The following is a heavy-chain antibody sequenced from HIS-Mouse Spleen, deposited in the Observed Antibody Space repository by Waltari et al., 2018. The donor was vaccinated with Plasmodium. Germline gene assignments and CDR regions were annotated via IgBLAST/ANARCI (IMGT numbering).Heavy chain of an antibody. CDR3: ARHKKRGQLVRGYFDY. Sequence: QVTLRESGPALVKPTQTLTLTCTFSGFSLSTSGMCVSWIRQPPGKALEWLARIDWDDDKYYSQSRKNRLTSAKDTSKNQVVLTMTNMDPGDTATYYCARHKKRGQLVRGYFDYWGQGTLVTVSS. CDR1: GFSLSTSGMC. V-gene: IGHV2-70*15. CDR2: IDWDDDK. J-gene: IGHJ4*02. D-gene: IGHD6-6*01.